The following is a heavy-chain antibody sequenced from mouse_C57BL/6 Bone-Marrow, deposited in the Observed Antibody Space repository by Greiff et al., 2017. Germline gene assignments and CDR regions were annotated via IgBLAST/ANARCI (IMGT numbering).Heavy chain of an antibody. Sequence: EVQLQQSGAELVRPGASVKLSCTASGFNIKDDYMHWVKQRPEQGLEWIGWIDPENGDTEYASKFPGTATITADTSSNTAYLQLSSMTSEDTAVYYCTFYYDCPFAYWGQGTLVTVSA. D-gene: IGHD2-4*01. CDR2: IDPENGDT. J-gene: IGHJ3*01. CDR1: GFNIKDDY. V-gene: IGHV14-4*01. CDR3: TFYYDCPFAY.